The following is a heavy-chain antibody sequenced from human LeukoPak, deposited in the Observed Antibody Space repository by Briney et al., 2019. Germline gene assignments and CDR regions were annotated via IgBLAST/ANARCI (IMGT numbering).Heavy chain of an antibody. CDR2: MNPNSGNT. CDR1: GYTFTSYD. Sequence: ASVKVSCKASGYTFTSYDINWVRQATGQGLEWLGWMNPNSGNTGYAQKFQGRVTMTRDTSISTAYMELSSLRSEDTAVYFCARSNYGGKRWFDPWGQGTLVIVSS. V-gene: IGHV1-8*02. D-gene: IGHD4-23*01. CDR3: ARSNYGGKRWFDP. J-gene: IGHJ5*02.